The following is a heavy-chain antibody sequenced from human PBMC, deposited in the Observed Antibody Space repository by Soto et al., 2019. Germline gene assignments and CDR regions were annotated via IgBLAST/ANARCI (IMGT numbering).Heavy chain of an antibody. J-gene: IGHJ4*02. V-gene: IGHV1-2*04. D-gene: IGHD3-10*01. CDR3: ARWGLQLAGLGSGSYYLFDY. CDR2: INPNSGGT. Sequence: ASVKVSCKASGYTFTGYYMHWVRQAPGQGLEWMGWINPNSGGTNYAQKFQGWVTMTRDTSISTAYMGLSRLRSDDTAVYYCARWGLQLAGLGSGSYYLFDYWGQGTLVTVSS. CDR1: GYTFTGYY.